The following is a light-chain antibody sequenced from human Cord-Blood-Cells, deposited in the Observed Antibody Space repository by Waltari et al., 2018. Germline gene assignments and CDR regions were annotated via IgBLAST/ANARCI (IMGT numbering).Light chain of an antibody. J-gene: IGKJ2*01. Sequence: DIQVTQTPSSLSVSVGDRVTITCRASQSSSSYLNWYQQKPGKAPKLLIYAASSLQSGVPSRFSGSGSGTDFTLTISSLQPEDFATYYCQQSYSTPYTFGQGTKLEIK. CDR1: QSSSSY. CDR3: QQSYSTPYT. V-gene: IGKV1-39*01. CDR2: AAS.